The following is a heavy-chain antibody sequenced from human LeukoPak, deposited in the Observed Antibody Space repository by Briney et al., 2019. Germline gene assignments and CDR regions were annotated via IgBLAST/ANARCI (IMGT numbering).Heavy chain of an antibody. Sequence: PGGSLRLSCAASGFTFTTYAMSWVRQAPGKGLEWVSAISGISGITYYADSVKGRFTISRDISKNTLYLQMNSLRAEDTAIYYCAKDHPLYYYDSSDYYFTAFDIWGQGTMVTVSS. V-gene: IGHV3-23*01. CDR2: ISGISGIT. J-gene: IGHJ3*02. CDR3: AKDHPLYYYDSSDYYFTAFDI. CDR1: GFTFTTYA. D-gene: IGHD3-22*01.